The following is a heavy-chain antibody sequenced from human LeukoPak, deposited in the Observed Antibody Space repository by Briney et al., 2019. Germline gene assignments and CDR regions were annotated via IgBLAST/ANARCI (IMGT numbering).Heavy chain of an antibody. J-gene: IGHJ5*02. V-gene: IGHV3-48*02. D-gene: IGHD2-15*01. CDR2: ISSSSTTI. CDR1: GFTFSTYS. CDR3: ARCSGGSCPSWFDP. Sequence: GGSLRLSCAASGFTFSTYSMNWVRQAPGKGLEWVSYISSSSTTIYYADSVKGRFTISRDNAKNSLYLQMKSLRDEVPAVYDCARCSGGSCPSWFDPWGQGTLVTVSS.